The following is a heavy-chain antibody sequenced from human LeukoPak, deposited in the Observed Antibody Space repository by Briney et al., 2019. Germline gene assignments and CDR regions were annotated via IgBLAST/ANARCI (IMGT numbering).Heavy chain of an antibody. D-gene: IGHD2-21*02. J-gene: IGHJ4*02. Sequence: GGSLRLSCAASGFTFSRYWMHWVRQAPGKGLVWVSRINSDGSSASYADSVKGRFTISRDNARNTLYLQMNSLTAEDTAVYYCANTLHTYCDGDCLGYWGQGTLVTVSS. CDR3: ANTLHTYCDGDCLGY. V-gene: IGHV3-74*01. CDR2: INSDGSSA. CDR1: GFTFSRYW.